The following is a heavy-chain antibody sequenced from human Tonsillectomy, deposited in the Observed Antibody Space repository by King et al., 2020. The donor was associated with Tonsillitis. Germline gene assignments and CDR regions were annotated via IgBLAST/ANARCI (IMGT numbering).Heavy chain of an antibody. J-gene: IGHJ3*02. CDR3: ARISMVRKKVSAFDI. Sequence: VQLVESGGGVVQPGRSLRLSCAASGFTFSSYGMHWVRQAPGKGLEWVAVIWYDGSNKYYADSVKGRFTISRDNSKNTLYLQMNSLRAEDTARYYCARISMVRKKVSAFDIWGQGTMVTVSS. V-gene: IGHV3-33*08. CDR1: GFTFSSYG. D-gene: IGHD3-10*01. CDR2: IWYDGSNK.